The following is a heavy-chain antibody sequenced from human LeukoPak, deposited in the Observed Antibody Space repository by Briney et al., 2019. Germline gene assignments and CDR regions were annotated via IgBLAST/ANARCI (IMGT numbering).Heavy chain of an antibody. D-gene: IGHD3-22*01. CDR2: IWYDGSNK. CDR3: AKDRYYDSSGYIDY. J-gene: IGHJ4*02. Sequence: GGSLRLSCAASGFTFSSYGMHWVRQAPGKGLEWVAVIWYDGSNKYYADSVKGRFTIARDNSKNTLYLQMNSLRAEDTAVYYCAKDRYYDSSGYIDYWGQGTLVTVSS. CDR1: GFTFSSYG. V-gene: IGHV3-33*06.